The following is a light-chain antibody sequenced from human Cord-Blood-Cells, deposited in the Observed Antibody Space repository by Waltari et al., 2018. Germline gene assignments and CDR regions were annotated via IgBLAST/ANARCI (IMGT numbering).Light chain of an antibody. V-gene: IGKV1-8*01. Sequence: AIRMTQSPSSFSASTGDRVTITCRASQGISSYLAWYQQKPGKAHKLLIYAASTLQSGVPSRFSGSGSGTDFTLTISCLQSEDFATYYCQQYYSYPLGFGQGTKVEIK. J-gene: IGKJ1*01. CDR1: QGISSY. CDR2: AAS. CDR3: QQYYSYPLG.